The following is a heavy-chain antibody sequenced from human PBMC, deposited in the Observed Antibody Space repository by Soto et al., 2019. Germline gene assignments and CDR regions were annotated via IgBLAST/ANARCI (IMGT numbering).Heavy chain of an antibody. V-gene: IGHV2-5*02. CDR1: GFSLSTSGVG. CDR2: IFWDDDK. J-gene: IGHJ4*02. CDR3: AHLPWKEMWPRAPVVN. Sequence: SGPTLVNPTQTLTLTCTFSGFSLSTSGVGVGWIRQPPGKALEWLGIIFWDDDKRYRPSLKRRVSITKDTSKNQLVLTMTNMDPVDTATYYCAHLPWKEMWPRAPVVNWGQGTPVTVSS. D-gene: IGHD1-1*01.